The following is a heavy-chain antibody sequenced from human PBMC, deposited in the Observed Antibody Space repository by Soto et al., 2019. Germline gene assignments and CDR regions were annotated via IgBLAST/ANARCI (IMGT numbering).Heavy chain of an antibody. J-gene: IGHJ4*02. D-gene: IGHD1-26*01. V-gene: IGHV4-59*08. CDR3: ARRGGVGATTFDY. Sequence: SETLSLTCTVAGGSINNYYWSWIRQPPGKGLEWIGYIYYSGSTNYNPSLKSRVTISVDTSKNQFSLKLSSVTAADTAVYYCARRGGVGATTFDYWGQGTLVTVSS. CDR1: GGSINNYY. CDR2: IYYSGST.